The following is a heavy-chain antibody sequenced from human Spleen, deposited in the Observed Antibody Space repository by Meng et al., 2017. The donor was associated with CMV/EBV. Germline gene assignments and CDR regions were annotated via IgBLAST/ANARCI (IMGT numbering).Heavy chain of an antibody. CDR1: GGSVSSYY. CDR2: IYTSGST. CDR3: ARGGPLVNAPGFDP. Sequence: LQEWGAGLVKPSETLSLTCTVSGGSVSSYYWSWIRQPAGKGLEWIGRIYTSGSTYYNPSLKSRVTISVDTSKNQFSLKLSSVTAADTAVYYCARGGPLVNAPGFDPWGQGTLVTVSS. D-gene: IGHD2-15*01. J-gene: IGHJ5*02. V-gene: IGHV4-4*07.